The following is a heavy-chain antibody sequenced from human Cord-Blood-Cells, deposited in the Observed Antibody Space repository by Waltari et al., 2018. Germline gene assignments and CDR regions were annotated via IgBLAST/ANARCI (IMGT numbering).Heavy chain of an antibody. CDR2: IYWDDDK. D-gene: IGHD5-12*01. CDR1: GFSLSTSGVG. Sequence: QITLKESGPTLVKPTQTLTLTCTFSGFSLSTSGVGVGWIRQPPGKALEWLALIYWDDDKRYSPSLKSRLTITKDTSKNQVVLTMTNMDPVDTATYYCAHRRAGGSGYDLEEPLDYWGQGTLVTVSS. V-gene: IGHV2-5*02. J-gene: IGHJ4*02. CDR3: AHRRAGGSGYDLEEPLDY.